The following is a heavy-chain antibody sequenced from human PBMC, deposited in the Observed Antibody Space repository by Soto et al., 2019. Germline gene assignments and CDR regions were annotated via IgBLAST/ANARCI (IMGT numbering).Heavy chain of an antibody. D-gene: IGHD3-22*01. J-gene: IGHJ2*01. Sequence: GESLKISCKGSGYSFPSYWIAWVRQMPGKGLEWMGIIHPGDSDTRYSPSFQGQVTISADKSISTAYLQWSSVKASDTAMYYCARPRYYYDSSAYAPPYWYFDLWGRGTLVPVST. CDR1: GYSFPSYW. CDR2: IHPGDSDT. CDR3: ARPRYYYDSSAYAPPYWYFDL. V-gene: IGHV5-51*01.